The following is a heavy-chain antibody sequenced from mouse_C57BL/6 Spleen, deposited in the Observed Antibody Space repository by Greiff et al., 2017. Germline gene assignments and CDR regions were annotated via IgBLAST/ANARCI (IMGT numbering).Heavy chain of an antibody. CDR3: TTRYYGSSYPYYFDY. D-gene: IGHD1-1*01. V-gene: IGHV14-4*01. Sequence: EVHLVESGAELVRPGASVKLSCTASGFNIKDDYMHWVKQRPEQGLEWIGWIDPENGDTEYASKFQGKATITADTSSNTAYLQLSSLTSEDTAVYYCTTRYYGSSYPYYFDYWGQGTTLTVSS. CDR2: IDPENGDT. CDR1: GFNIKDDY. J-gene: IGHJ2*01.